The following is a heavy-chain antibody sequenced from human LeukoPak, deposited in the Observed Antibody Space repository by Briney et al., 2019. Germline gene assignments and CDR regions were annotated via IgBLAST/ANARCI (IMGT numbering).Heavy chain of an antibody. CDR1: GYTFTGYY. D-gene: IGHD4-17*01. Sequence: ASVKVSCKASGYTFTGYYLHWVRQAPGQGLQWMGWINPNNGATNYAQKFQGRVTMTRDTSISTVYMELSRVRSDDTAVYYCARAHDYGVSFDSWGQGTLVTVSS. CDR3: ARAHDYGVSFDS. CDR2: INPNNGAT. V-gene: IGHV1-2*02. J-gene: IGHJ5*01.